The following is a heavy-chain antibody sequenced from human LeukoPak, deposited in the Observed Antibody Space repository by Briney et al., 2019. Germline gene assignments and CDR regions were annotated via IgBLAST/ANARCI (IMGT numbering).Heavy chain of an antibody. CDR1: GGTFISYT. D-gene: IGHD3-22*01. V-gene: IGHV1-69*04. CDR3: ARDLYDSSGYYYDY. CDR2: IIPILGIA. Sequence: GSSVKVSCKASGGTFISYTISWVRQAPGQGLEWMGRIIPILGIANYAQKFQGRVTITADKSTSTAYMELSSLRSEDTAVYYCARDLYDSSGYYYDYWGQGTLVTVSS. J-gene: IGHJ4*02.